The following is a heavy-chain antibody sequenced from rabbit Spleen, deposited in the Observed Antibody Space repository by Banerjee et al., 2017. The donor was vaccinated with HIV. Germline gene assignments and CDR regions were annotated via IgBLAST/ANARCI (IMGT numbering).Heavy chain of an antibody. V-gene: IGHV1S45*01. CDR2: INTATGKG. Sequence: QEQLVESGGGLVQPGGSLTLTCTASGVSLNDKDVMCWVRQAPGKGLEWIACINTATGKGVYATWAKGRFTISRTSSTTVTLQMTRLTAADTATYFCARDLTSVIGWNFNLWGPGTLVTVS. J-gene: IGHJ4*01. CDR3: ARDLTSVIGWNFNL. D-gene: IGHD1-1*01. CDR1: GVSLNDKDV.